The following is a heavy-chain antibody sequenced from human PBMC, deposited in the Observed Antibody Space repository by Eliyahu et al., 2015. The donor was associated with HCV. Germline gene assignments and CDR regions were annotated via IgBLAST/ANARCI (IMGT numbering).Heavy chain of an antibody. J-gene: IGHJ6*02. Sequence: QVQLQQWGAGLLKPSETLSLXCXVXGXSFSGYXXSWIXQPPGKGLEWXGESNHSGSTNYXPSLKSRXTISVDTSKNQFSLKLSSVTAADTAVYYCARGWGWGIIVAYGMDVWGQGTTVTVSS. V-gene: IGHV4-34*01. CDR3: ARGWGWGIIVAYGMDV. D-gene: IGHD3-22*01. CDR2: SNHSGST. CDR1: GXSFSGYX.